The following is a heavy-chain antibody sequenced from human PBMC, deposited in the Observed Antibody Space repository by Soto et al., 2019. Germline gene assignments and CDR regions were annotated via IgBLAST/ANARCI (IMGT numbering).Heavy chain of an antibody. J-gene: IGHJ4*01. V-gene: IGHV3-53*01. CDR1: GFSVSRNF. Sequence: EVQLVESGGSFIQPGGSLRLSCAVSGFSVSRNFMSWIRQAPGKGLAWVSILYSGGTTYYTGSVEGRFTMSGDDSKNTVYLQMKSLRVEDTATYFCDLVVLVGATPDYFDHWGQGSLVTVSS. D-gene: IGHD1-26*01. CDR3: DLVVLVGATPDYFDH. CDR2: LYSGGTT.